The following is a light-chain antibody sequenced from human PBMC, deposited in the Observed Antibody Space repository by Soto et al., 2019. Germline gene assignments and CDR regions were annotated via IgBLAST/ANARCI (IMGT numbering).Light chain of an antibody. CDR2: GVS. CDR3: QQYEKWPHSIT. J-gene: IGKJ5*01. Sequence: IEMRQSPATLSASPGDRATLSCRASQPVNNNLAWYQQKPGQAPRLLIYGVSTRATGISARFSGGGCVTEFTLTISSLQSEDFALYYCQQYEKWPHSITFGQGTRLEIK. V-gene: IGKV3-15*01. CDR1: QPVNNN.